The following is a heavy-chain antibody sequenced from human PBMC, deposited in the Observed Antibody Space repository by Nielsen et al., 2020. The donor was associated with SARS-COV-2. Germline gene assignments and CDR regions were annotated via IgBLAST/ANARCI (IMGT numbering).Heavy chain of an antibody. CDR1: GFTFSSLW. J-gene: IGHJ6*02. CDR3: VGGNYYYGMDV. D-gene: IGHD3-10*01. V-gene: IGHV3-7*04. CDR2: IKPDGSEK. Sequence: GESLKISCAASGFTFSSLWMSWVRQVPGKGLEWVADIKPDGSEKVYVDSVKGRFTISRDNAKNSMSLQMNNLRAGDTAVYYCVGGNYYYGMDVWGQGTTVTVSS.